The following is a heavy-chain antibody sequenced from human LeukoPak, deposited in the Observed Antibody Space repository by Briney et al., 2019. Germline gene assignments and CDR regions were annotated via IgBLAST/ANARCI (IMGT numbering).Heavy chain of an antibody. CDR3: TTKRGGTSLIDY. V-gene: IGHV4-59*04. J-gene: IGHJ4*02. CDR1: GGSISSYY. D-gene: IGHD2-2*01. Sequence: SETLSLTCTVSGGSISSYYWSWIRQPPGKGLEWIGTISYSGSTDYNPSLKSRVTISVDTSKNQFSLKLTSVTAADTAVYYCTTKRGGTSLIDYWGRGTLVTVSS. CDR2: ISYSGST.